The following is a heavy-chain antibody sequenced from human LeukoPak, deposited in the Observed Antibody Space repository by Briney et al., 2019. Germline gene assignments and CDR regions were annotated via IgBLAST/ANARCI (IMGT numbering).Heavy chain of an antibody. D-gene: IGHD3-9*01. Sequence: SETLSLTCTVSGGSISSSSYYWGWIRQPPGKGLEWIGNIYHSGSANYNPSLKSRVTMSVDTSKNQFSLKLSSVTAADTAVYYCARGDTIDWAHYFDYWGQGILVTVSS. CDR1: GGSISSSSYY. J-gene: IGHJ4*02. V-gene: IGHV4-39*07. CDR2: IYHSGSA. CDR3: ARGDTIDWAHYFDY.